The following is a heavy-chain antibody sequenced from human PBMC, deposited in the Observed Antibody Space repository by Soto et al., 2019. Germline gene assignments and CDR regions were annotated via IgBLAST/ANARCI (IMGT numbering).Heavy chain of an antibody. D-gene: IGHD3-10*01. V-gene: IGHV4-30-2*01. CDR2: IYHSGST. J-gene: IGHJ6*01. Sequence: SETLSLTCAVSGGSISSGGYSWSWIRQPPGKGLEWIGYIYHSGSTYYNPSLKSRVTISVDRSKNQFSLKLSSVTAADTAVYYXARSGRRLYYYYYGMDVWGQGTTVTVSS. CDR1: GGSISSGGYS. CDR3: ARSGRRLYYYYYGMDV.